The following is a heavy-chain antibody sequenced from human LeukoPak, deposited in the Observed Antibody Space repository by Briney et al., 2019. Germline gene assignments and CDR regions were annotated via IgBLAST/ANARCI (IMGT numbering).Heavy chain of an antibody. CDR3: ARQGYYYDSSFY. V-gene: IGHV4-4*07. J-gene: IGHJ4*02. CDR2: IYTSGST. Sequence: SETLSLTCTVSGGSISSYYWSWIQQPAGKGLEWIGRIYTSGSTNYNPSLKSRLTMSVDTSNNQFSLKLSSVTAADTAVYYCARQGYYYDSSFYWGQGTLVTVSS. D-gene: IGHD3-22*01. CDR1: GGSISSYY.